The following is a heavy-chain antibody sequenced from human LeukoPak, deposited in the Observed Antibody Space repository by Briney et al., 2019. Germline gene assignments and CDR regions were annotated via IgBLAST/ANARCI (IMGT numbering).Heavy chain of an antibody. J-gene: IGHJ4*02. D-gene: IGHD3-22*01. CDR1: GFTFNSYG. CDR3: AKGRSYDSSGYEFDF. V-gene: IGHV3-30*18. CDR2: ISYDGSHK. Sequence: GGSLRLSCAASGFTFNSYGMHWVRQAPGKGLEWVAVISYDGSHKSYVDSVKGRFTISRDDSKSTLFLQMNSMRGEDTAVYYCAKGRSYDSSGYEFDFWGQGTLVTVSS.